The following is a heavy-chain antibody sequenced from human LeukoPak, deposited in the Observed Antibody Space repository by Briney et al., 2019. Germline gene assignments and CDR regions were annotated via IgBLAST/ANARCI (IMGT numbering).Heavy chain of an antibody. CDR2: FDPEDGET. CDR3: ATSAGRGYSYGSAPYFDY. Sequence: ASVTVSRKVSGYTLTELSMHWVRPAPGKGLEWMGGFDPEDGETIYAQKFQGRVTMTEDTSTDTAYMELSSLRSEDTAVYYCATSAGRGYSYGSAPYFDYWGQGTLVTVSS. V-gene: IGHV1-24*01. D-gene: IGHD5-18*01. CDR1: GYTLTELS. J-gene: IGHJ4*02.